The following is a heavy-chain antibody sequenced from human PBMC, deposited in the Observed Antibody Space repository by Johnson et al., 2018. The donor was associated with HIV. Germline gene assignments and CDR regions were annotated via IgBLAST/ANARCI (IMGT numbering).Heavy chain of an antibody. CDR2: FSFDGVYG. J-gene: IGHJ3*02. CDR3: ARGGLLSPDAFDI. V-gene: IGHV3-30*03. CDR1: GFTFSDYS. D-gene: IGHD2-21*02. Sequence: QVQLVESGGGVVQPGRSLRLSCAASGFTFSDYSIYWVRRAPGKGLDWVAIFSFDGVYGESADSVKGPFIISRDKAKNALHLQMNSLRAEDTAVYYCARGGLLSPDAFDIWGQGTMVTVSS.